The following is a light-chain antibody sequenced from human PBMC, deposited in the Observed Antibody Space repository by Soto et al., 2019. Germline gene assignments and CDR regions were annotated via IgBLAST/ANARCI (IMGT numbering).Light chain of an antibody. V-gene: IGLV2-23*01. Sequence: QSALTQPASVSGSPGQSITISCTGGSSDIGSHNLVSWYQQYPGKAPKLMIFEANKRPSGVSNRFSGSKSGNTASLTVSGLQADDEADYYYCSYVGTTTIFGGGTKLTVL. CDR1: SSDIGSHNL. CDR3: CSYVGTTTI. J-gene: IGLJ2*01. CDR2: EAN.